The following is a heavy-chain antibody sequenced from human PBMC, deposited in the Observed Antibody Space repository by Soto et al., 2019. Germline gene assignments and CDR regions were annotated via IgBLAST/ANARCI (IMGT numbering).Heavy chain of an antibody. Sequence: QVQLVQSGAEVKKPGASVKVSCKASGYTFTSYGISWVRQAPGQGLEWMGWISAYNGNTNYAQKLQGRVTMTTDTSTRTAYKELRSLRSDDTAVYYCSRDGGLRYYQMYYYGTDVWGQGTTVTVSS. D-gene: IGHD3-9*01. J-gene: IGHJ6*02. CDR2: ISAYNGNT. CDR1: GYTFTSYG. V-gene: IGHV1-18*01. CDR3: SRDGGLRYYQMYYYGTDV.